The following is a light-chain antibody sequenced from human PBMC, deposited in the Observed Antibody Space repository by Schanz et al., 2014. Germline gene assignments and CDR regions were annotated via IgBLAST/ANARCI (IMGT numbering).Light chain of an antibody. Sequence: EIVLTQSPGTLSLSPGERATLSCRASQTVDSKDLGWYQQKPGQTPRLLMYGTSNRATGVTDRFSGSGSGTDCTLTISRLEPEDFAVYYCQQYVTIPWTFGQGTKVEIK. CDR1: QTVDSKD. J-gene: IGKJ1*01. CDR3: QQYVTIPWT. V-gene: IGKV3-20*01. CDR2: GTS.